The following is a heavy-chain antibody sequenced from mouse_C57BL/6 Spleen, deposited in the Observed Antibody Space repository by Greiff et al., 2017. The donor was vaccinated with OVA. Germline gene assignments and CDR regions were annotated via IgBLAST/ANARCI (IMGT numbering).Heavy chain of an antibody. CDR3: AGGQLRSSNAMDY. CDR2: INPSNGGT. V-gene: IGHV1-53*01. CDR1: GYTFTSYW. D-gene: IGHD3-2*02. Sequence: QVQLQQPGTELVKPGASVKLSCKASGYTFTSYWMHWVKQRPGQGLEWIGNINPSNGGTNYNEKFKSKATLTVDKSSSTAYVQLSSLTSEDSAVYYCAGGQLRSSNAMDYWGQGTSVTVSS. J-gene: IGHJ4*01.